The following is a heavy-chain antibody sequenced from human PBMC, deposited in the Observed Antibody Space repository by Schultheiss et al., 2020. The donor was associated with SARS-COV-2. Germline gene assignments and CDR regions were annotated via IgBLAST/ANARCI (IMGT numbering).Heavy chain of an antibody. J-gene: IGHJ4*02. CDR2: IYYSGST. CDR3: ASGATSFDY. CDR1: GGSFSGYY. V-gene: IGHV4-59*08. Sequence: SETLSLTCAVYGGSFSGYYWSWIRQPPGKGLEWIGYIYYSGSTNYNPSLKSRVTISVDTSKNQFSLRLSSVTAADTGVYYCASGATSFDYWGQGTLVTVSS. D-gene: IGHD2-2*01.